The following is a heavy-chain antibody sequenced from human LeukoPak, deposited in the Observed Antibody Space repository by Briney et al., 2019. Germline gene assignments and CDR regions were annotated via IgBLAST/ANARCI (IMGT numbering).Heavy chain of an antibody. J-gene: IGHJ5*02. CDR3: ARAYSSSWYYNWFDP. CDR2: IYSGGST. Sequence: GGSLRLSCAASEFSVGSNYMTWVRQAPGKGLEWVSLIYSGGSTYYADSVKGRFAISRDNSKNTLYLQMNSLRAEDTAVYYCARAYSSSWYYNWFDPWGQGTLVTVSS. CDR1: EFSVGSNY. V-gene: IGHV3-66*01. D-gene: IGHD6-13*01.